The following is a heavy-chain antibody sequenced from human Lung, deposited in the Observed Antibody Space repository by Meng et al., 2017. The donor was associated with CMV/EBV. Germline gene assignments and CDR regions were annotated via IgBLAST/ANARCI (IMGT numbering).Heavy chain of an antibody. J-gene: IGHJ6*02. Sequence: SETLSPXXTAPGGSISSYYWSWIRQPPGKGLEWIGYIYYSGSTNYNPSLKSRVTISVDTSKNQFSLKLSSVTAADTAVYYCASSGYSYGYGYYGMDVWGQGXTVTVSS. V-gene: IGHV4-59*01. CDR2: IYYSGST. D-gene: IGHD5-18*01. CDR3: ASSGYSYGYGYYGMDV. CDR1: GGSISSYY.